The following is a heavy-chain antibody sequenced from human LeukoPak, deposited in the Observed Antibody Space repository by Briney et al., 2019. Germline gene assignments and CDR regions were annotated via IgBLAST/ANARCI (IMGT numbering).Heavy chain of an antibody. D-gene: IGHD4-17*01. V-gene: IGHV4-59*01. CDR3: ARVKSVDYEFDY. CDR2: IYYSGST. J-gene: IGHJ4*02. Sequence: SETLSLTCTVSGGSISSYYWSWIRQPPGKGLEWIGYIYYSGSTTYNPSLKSRVTISVDTSKNQFSPRLSSVTAADTAMYYCARVKSVDYEFDYWGQGTLVTVSS. CDR1: GGSISSYY.